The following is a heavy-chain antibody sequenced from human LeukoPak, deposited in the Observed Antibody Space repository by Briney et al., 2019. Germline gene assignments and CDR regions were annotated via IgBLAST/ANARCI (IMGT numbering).Heavy chain of an antibody. Sequence: PGGSLRLSCAASGFTFSSYGMHWVRQAPGKGLEWVAVISYDGSNKYYADSVKGRFSISRDNSKNTLDLQMNSLRAEDTAIYYCAKDRGTGSKFFDYWGQGTLVTVSS. CDR3: AKDRGTGSKFFDY. J-gene: IGHJ4*02. CDR1: GFTFSSYG. CDR2: ISYDGSNK. D-gene: IGHD1-1*01. V-gene: IGHV3-30*18.